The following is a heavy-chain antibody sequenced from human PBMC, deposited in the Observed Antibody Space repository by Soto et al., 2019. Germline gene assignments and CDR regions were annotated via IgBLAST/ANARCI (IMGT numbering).Heavy chain of an antibody. Sequence: QVQLVQSGAEVTQPGSSVKVSCTPSGGTFSSYAISWVRQAPGQGLEWMGGIIPIFGTANYAQKFQGRDTITADESTSTAYMELSSLRSEDTAVYYWASVTYYGSGARNYYGMDVWGQGTTVTVSS. CDR1: GGTFSSYA. D-gene: IGHD3-10*01. V-gene: IGHV1-69*01. J-gene: IGHJ6*02. CDR2: IIPIFGTA. CDR3: ASVTYYGSGARNYYGMDV.